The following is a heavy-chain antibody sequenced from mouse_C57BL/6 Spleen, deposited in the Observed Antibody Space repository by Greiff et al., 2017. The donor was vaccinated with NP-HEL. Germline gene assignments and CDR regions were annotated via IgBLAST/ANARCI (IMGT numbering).Heavy chain of an antibody. V-gene: IGHV1-82*01. J-gene: IGHJ2*01. CDR1: GYAFSSSW. CDR2: IYPGDGDT. Sequence: QVQLQQSGPELVKPGASVKISCKASGYAFSSSWMNWVKQRPGKGLEWIGRIYPGDGDTNYNGKFKGKATLTADKSSSTACMQLSSLTSEDSAVYFCARGGGYDPGYWGQGTTLTVSS. CDR3: ARGGGYDPGY. D-gene: IGHD2-3*01.